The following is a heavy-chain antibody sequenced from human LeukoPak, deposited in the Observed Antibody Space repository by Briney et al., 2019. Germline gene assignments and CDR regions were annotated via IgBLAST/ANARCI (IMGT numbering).Heavy chain of an antibody. CDR3: ARPTLEWLLYDGLDI. V-gene: IGHV3-23*01. CDR2: IGPSGDKT. CDR1: GYTFNIHG. Sequence: GGTLRLSCAASGYTFNIHGMIWVRQAPGKGPEWVSGIGPSGDKTYYADSVRGRFTISRDNSKSTLFLQMSSLREEDTAVYYCARPTLEWLLYDGLDIWGQGTMVTVSS. D-gene: IGHD3-3*01. J-gene: IGHJ3*02.